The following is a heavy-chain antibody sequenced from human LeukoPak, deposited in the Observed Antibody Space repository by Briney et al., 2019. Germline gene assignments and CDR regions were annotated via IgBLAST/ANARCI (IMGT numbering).Heavy chain of an antibody. Sequence: ASVKVSCKASGYTFTGYYMHWVRQAPGQGLEWMGWINPNSGGTNYAQKFQGRVTMTRDTSISTAYMELSRLRSDDTAVYYCARDGGYCCSTSCYPSGYWGQGTLVTVSS. D-gene: IGHD2-2*01. V-gene: IGHV1-2*02. CDR2: INPNSGGT. CDR1: GYTFTGYY. CDR3: ARDGGYCCSTSCYPSGY. J-gene: IGHJ4*02.